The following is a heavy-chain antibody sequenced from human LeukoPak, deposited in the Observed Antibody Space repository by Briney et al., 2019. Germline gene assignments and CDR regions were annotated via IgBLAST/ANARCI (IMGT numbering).Heavy chain of an antibody. CDR3: ARCVATMIVVVIAGYYFDY. D-gene: IGHD3-22*01. CDR1: GGSFSGYH. V-gene: IGHV4-34*01. J-gene: IGHJ4*02. CDR2: INHSGST. Sequence: SETLSLTCAVYGGSFSGYHWSWIRQPPGKGLEWIGEINHSGSTNYNPSLKSRVTISVDTSKNQFSLKLSSVTAADTAVYYCARCVATMIVVVIAGYYFDYWGQGTLVTVSS.